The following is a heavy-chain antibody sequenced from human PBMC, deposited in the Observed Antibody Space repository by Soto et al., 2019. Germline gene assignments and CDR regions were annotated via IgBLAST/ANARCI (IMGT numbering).Heavy chain of an antibody. J-gene: IGHJ2*01. Sequence: ASVKVSCKASGYTFTSYAMHWVRQAPGQRLEWMGWINAGNGNTKYSQKFQGRVTITRDTSKNQFSLQLNSVTPEDTAVYYCARGSLRGGNWYFDLWGHGTLVTVSS. CDR3: ARGSLRGGNWYFDL. V-gene: IGHV1-3*01. CDR2: INAGNGNT. D-gene: IGHD3-16*01. CDR1: GYTFTSYA.